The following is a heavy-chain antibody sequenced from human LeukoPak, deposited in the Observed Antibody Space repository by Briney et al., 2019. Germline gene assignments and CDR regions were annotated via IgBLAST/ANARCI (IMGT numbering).Heavy chain of an antibody. J-gene: IGHJ4*02. CDR3: ARDTWFGEPNPQD. V-gene: IGHV3-30-3*01. CDR1: GFAVTKYW. D-gene: IGHD3-10*01. Sequence: GGSLRLSCTASGFAVTKYWMHWVRQAPGKGLEWVAVISYDGSNKYYADSVKGRFTISRDNSKNTLYLQMNSLRAEDTAVYYCARDTWFGEPNPQDWGQGTLVTVSS. CDR2: ISYDGSNK.